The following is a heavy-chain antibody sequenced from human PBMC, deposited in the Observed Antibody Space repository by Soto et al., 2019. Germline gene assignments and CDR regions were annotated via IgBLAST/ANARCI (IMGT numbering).Heavy chain of an antibody. CDR1: GGTFSSYA. Sequence: SVKVSFKASGGTFSSYAISWVRQAPGQGLELMGGIIPIFGTANYAQKFQGRVAITADESTSTAYMELSSLRSEDTAVYYCARGIAAAGTKAFDIWGQGTMVTVSS. V-gene: IGHV1-69*13. D-gene: IGHD6-13*01. CDR2: IIPIFGTA. J-gene: IGHJ3*02. CDR3: ARGIAAAGTKAFDI.